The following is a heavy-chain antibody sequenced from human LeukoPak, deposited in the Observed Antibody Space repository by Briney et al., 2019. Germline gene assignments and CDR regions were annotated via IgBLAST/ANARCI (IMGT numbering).Heavy chain of an antibody. CDR3: ARGGMDV. CDR1: GDSISRDY. Sequence: PSETLSLTCTVSGDSISRDYWSWIRQPLGKGLEWVGHIFYSGSTNYNPSLKSRVTISIDTSKNHVSLTLNTVTPADTAIYYCARGGMDVWGQGTTVTVSS. V-gene: IGHV4-59*01. J-gene: IGHJ6*02. CDR2: IFYSGST.